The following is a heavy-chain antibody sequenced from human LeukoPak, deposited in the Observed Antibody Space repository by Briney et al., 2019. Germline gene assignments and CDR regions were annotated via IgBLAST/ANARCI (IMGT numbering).Heavy chain of an antibody. D-gene: IGHD6-6*01. CDR3: ARERMYSSLFHLFYY. CDR2: INPSGGST. V-gene: IGHV1-46*01. CDR1: GYTFTGYY. J-gene: IGHJ4*02. Sequence: ASVKVSCKASGYTFTGYYMHWVRQAPGQGLEWMGVINPSGGSTTYAQKFQGRVTMTRDTSTNTVYMELSSLTSGDTAVYYCARERMYSSLFHLFYYWGQGTLVTVSS.